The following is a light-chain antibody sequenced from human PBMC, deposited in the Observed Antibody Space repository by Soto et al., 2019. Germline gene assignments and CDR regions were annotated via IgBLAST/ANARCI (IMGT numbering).Light chain of an antibody. CDR2: DAS. J-gene: IGKJ2*01. Sequence: DIQMTQSPSSLSASVGDRVTITCRASQGISTYLVWYQQRQGRAPKLLIYDASSLLSGVPSRFSGSGSGTDFTLTISSLQPEDFATYDGQQSYRTPYTFGQGTKLETK. CDR1: QGISTY. CDR3: QQSYRTPYT. V-gene: IGKV1-39*01.